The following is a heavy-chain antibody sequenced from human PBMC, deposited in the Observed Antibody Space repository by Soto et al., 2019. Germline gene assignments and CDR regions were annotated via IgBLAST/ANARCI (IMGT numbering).Heavy chain of an antibody. CDR1: GFTFSSYW. Sequence: EVQLVESGGGLVQPGGSLRLSCAASGFTFSSYWMSWVRQAPGKGLEWVANIKQDGSEKDYVDSVKGRFTISRDNAKSSQYLHMNGLRADDRAVYYRARDPDAATTIYYYYMDVWGKGTTVTVSS. CDR2: IKQDGSEK. V-gene: IGHV3-7*01. CDR3: ARDPDAATTIYYYYMDV. J-gene: IGHJ6*03. D-gene: IGHD1-7*01.